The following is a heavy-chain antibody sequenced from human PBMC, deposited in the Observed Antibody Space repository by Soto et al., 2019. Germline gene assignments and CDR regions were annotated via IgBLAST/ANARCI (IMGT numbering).Heavy chain of an antibody. Sequence: QVQLQESGPGMVKASETLSLTCTVSGGSISSNYWTWIRQPPGKGLEWIGYVYNSGSTNYNPSLNSRVTITEDTSKRPFSQKVNSMTAADTADYYCARYRREAVAGYTIDNWGRGVLVTVSS. CDR2: VYNSGST. CDR1: GGSISSNY. CDR3: ARYRREAVAGYTIDN. D-gene: IGHD6-13*01. V-gene: IGHV4-59*01. J-gene: IGHJ4*01.